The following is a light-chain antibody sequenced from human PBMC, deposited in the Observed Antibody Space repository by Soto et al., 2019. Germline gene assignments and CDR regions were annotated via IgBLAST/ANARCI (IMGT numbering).Light chain of an antibody. J-gene: IGKJ1*01. CDR1: QSISSNH. V-gene: IGKV3-20*01. CDR2: GAS. Sequence: EIVLTQSPGTLSVSPGERATLSCRASQSISSNHLAWYQQKPGQAPSLLIYGASSRATGIPDRFSGSGSGTDFTLTIIGLEPEDSAIYYCQQYVSWTFGQGTKVEIK. CDR3: QQYVSWT.